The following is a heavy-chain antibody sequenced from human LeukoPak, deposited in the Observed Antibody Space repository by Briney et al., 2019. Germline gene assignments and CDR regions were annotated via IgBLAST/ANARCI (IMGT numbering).Heavy chain of an antibody. J-gene: IGHJ4*02. CDR3: AREGGGSFDY. CDR2: IYYSGST. Sequence: SETLSLTCTVSGGSISSYYWSWIRQPPGKGLEWIGYIYYSGSTNYNPSLKSRVTISVDTSKNQFSLKLSSVTAADTAVYYCAREGGGSFDYWGQGTLVTVSS. D-gene: IGHD3-16*01. V-gene: IGHV4-59*12. CDR1: GGSISSYY.